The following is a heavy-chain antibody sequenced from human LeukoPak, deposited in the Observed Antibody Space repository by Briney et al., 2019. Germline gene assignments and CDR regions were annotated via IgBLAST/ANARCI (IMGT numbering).Heavy chain of an antibody. CDR2: ISSSSSTI. J-gene: IGHJ5*02. CDR3: ARGYGDYVDWFDP. V-gene: IGHV3-48*01. CDR1: GFTLSSYS. Sequence: GGSLRLSCAASGFTLSSYSMNWVRQAPGKGLEWVSYISSSSSTIYYADSVKGRFTISRDNAKNSLYLQTNSLRAEDTAVYYCARGYGDYVDWFDPWGQGTLVTVSS. D-gene: IGHD4-17*01.